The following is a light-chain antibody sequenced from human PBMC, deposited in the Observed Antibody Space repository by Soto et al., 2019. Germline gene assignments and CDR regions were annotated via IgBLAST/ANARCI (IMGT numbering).Light chain of an antibody. Sequence: DNQMTQFPSSLSASVGDRVTITCRASQSVSNYLNWYQQKPGKAPKLLIHAASSLQSGVPSRFSGSGSGTDFTLTISSLQPEDFATYYCQQSYSTPPTFGLGTNVEIK. CDR1: QSVSNY. CDR3: QQSYSTPPT. CDR2: AAS. J-gene: IGKJ1*01. V-gene: IGKV1-39*01.